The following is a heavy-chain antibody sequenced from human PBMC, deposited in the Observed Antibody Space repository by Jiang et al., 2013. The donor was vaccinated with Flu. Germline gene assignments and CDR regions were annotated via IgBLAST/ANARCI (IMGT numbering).Heavy chain of an antibody. D-gene: IGHD3-22*01. J-gene: IGHJ4*02. V-gene: IGHV6-1*01. CDR2: TYYRSKWYN. CDR1: GDSVSSNSAA. CDR3: ARAVDDYYDTSGPLWFDY. Sequence: SQTLSLTCAISGDSVSSNSAAWNWIRQSPSRGLEWLGRTYYRSKWYNDYAVSVKSRITINPDTSKNQFSLQLNSVTPEDTAVYYCARAVDDYYDTSGPLWFDYWGQGTLVTVSS.